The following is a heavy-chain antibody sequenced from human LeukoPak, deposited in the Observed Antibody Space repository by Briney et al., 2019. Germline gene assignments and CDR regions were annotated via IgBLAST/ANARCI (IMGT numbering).Heavy chain of an antibody. Sequence: ASVKVSCKASGYTFTSYYIHWVRQAPGQGLEWMGIINPSGGSTKYAQKFQGRVTMTRDTSTNTVYMELSSLRSEDTAVYYCARARYFDWLSPFDYWGQGTLVTVPS. CDR2: INPSGGST. J-gene: IGHJ4*02. D-gene: IGHD3-9*01. V-gene: IGHV1-46*01. CDR1: GYTFTSYY. CDR3: ARARYFDWLSPFDY.